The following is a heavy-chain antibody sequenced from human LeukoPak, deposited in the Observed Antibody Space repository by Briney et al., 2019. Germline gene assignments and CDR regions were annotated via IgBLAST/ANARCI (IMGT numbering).Heavy chain of an antibody. CDR2: IYTSGST. CDR1: GGSISSYY. D-gene: IGHD6-13*01. Sequence: SETLSLTCTVSGGSISSYYWSWIRQPAGKGLEWIGRIYTSGSTNYNPSLKSRVTMSVNTSKNQSSLKLSSVTAADTTVYYCAGGAAAGTGHYYGMDVWGQGTTVTVSS. CDR3: AGGAAAGTGHYYGMDV. V-gene: IGHV4-4*07. J-gene: IGHJ6*02.